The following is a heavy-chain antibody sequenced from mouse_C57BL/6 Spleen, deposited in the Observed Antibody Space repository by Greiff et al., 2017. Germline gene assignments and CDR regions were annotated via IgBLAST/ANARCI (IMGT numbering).Heavy chain of an antibody. D-gene: IGHD1-1*01. CDR3: ARYLVVDYAMDY. Sequence: QVQLQQPGAELVMPGASVKLSCKASGYTFTSYWMTWVKQRPGQGLEWIGEIDPSDSYTNYNQKLKGKSTLTVDKSSSTAYMQLSSLTSEDSAVYYCARYLVVDYAMDYWGQGTSVTVSS. CDR2: IDPSDSYT. CDR1: GYTFTSYW. V-gene: IGHV1-69*01. J-gene: IGHJ4*01.